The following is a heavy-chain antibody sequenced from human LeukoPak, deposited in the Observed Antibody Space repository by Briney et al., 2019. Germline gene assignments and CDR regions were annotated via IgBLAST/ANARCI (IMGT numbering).Heavy chain of an antibody. J-gene: IGHJ4*02. CDR2: IIPIFGTA. D-gene: IGHD6-19*01. CDR3: ARDRPYTGGWRGFDY. CDR1: VGTFSIYA. V-gene: IGHV1-69*13. Sequence: SVKVSCKASVGTFSIYAISWVPQAPGQRLEWMGEIIPIFGTANYAQKFQDRVTITADESTSTAYMELSSLRSEDTAAYYCARDRPYTGGWRGFDYWGQGTLVTVSS.